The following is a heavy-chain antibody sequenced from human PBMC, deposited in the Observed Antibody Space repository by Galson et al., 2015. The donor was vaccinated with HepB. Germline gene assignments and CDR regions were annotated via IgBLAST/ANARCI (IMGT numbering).Heavy chain of an antibody. V-gene: IGHV4-61*02. CDR1: GGSISSGSYY. Sequence: TLSLTCTVSGGSISSGSYYWSWIRQPAGKGLEWIGRIYTSGSTNYNPSLKSRVTISVDTSKNQFSLKLSSMTAADTAVYYCARDGADGAPWGRVDAFDIWGQGTMVTVSS. CDR2: IYTSGST. J-gene: IGHJ3*02. D-gene: IGHD3-16*01. CDR3: ARDGADGAPWGRVDAFDI.